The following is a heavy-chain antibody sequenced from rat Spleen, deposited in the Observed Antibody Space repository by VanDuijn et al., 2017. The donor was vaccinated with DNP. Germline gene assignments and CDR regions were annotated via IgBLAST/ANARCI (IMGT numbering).Heavy chain of an antibody. J-gene: IGHJ2*01. Sequence: EVQLQESGPGLVKPSQSLSLTCSVTGYSITSNFWGWIRKFPGNKMEWVGHISYSGSTTYNPSLKSRISITRDTSKNQFFLQVNSVTTEDTGTYYCARLSFDYWGQGVKVTVSS. CDR2: ISYSGST. CDR1: GYSITSNF. V-gene: IGHV3-1*01. CDR3: ARLSFDY.